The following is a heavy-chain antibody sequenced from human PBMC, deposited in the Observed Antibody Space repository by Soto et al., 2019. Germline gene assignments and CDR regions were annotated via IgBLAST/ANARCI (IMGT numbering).Heavy chain of an antibody. D-gene: IGHD2-15*01. CDR1: GFTFSSYA. CDR2: ISGSGGST. CDR3: ATRTGYCSGGSCYVPYWYYYYYMDV. Sequence: EVQLLESGGGLVQPGGSLRLSCAASGFTFSSYAMSWVRQAPGKGLEWVSAISGSGGSTYYADSVKGRFTISRDNSRNTLNLQMTSLRAEDTAVYYWATRTGYCSGGSCYVPYWYYYYYMDVWGKGTTVTVSS. J-gene: IGHJ6*03. V-gene: IGHV3-23*01.